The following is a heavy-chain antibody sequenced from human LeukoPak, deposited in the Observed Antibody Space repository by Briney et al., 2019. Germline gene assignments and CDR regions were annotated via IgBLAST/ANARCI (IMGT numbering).Heavy chain of an antibody. CDR3: ARDLTSPSYPRFDY. CDR2: INQDGSEK. J-gene: IGHJ4*02. D-gene: IGHD1-26*01. CDR1: GLTFSNYW. V-gene: IGHV3-7*01. Sequence: GGSLRLSCAVSGLTFSNYWMSWVRQSPGKGLEWAANINQDGSEKYYADSVKGRFTISRDNAKNSLYMQMNSLRDEDTALYYCARDLTSPSYPRFDYWGQGTLVTVSS.